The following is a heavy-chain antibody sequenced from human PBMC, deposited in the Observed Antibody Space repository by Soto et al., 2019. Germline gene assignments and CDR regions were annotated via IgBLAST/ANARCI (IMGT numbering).Heavy chain of an antibody. CDR2: IIPIFGTA. CDR3: ARGWGYDSNDYYYAY. Sequence: QVQLVQSGADVRKPGSSVKVSCKASGGTFSRHAISWVRQAPGQGLEWMGGIIPIFGTATHGQKFQGRVTIIADEYTSTVSMELSSLRSEDTAMDYCARGWGYDSNDYYYAYWGQGNLVIVSS. CDR1: GGTFSRHA. D-gene: IGHD3-22*01. J-gene: IGHJ1*01. V-gene: IGHV1-69*01.